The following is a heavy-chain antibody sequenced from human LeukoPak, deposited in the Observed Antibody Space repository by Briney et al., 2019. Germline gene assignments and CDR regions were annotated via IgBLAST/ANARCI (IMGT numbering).Heavy chain of an antibody. CDR3: AKDLELWFGELSGSAADNWFDP. V-gene: IGHV3-23*01. CDR2: ISSSGSTI. D-gene: IGHD3-10*01. J-gene: IGHJ5*02. CDR1: GFTFSSYA. Sequence: GGSLRLSCAASGFTFSSYAMSWVRQAPGKGLEWVSKISSSGSTINYADSVKGRFTISRDNSKNTLYLKMNSLRAEDTAVYYCAKDLELWFGELSGSAADNWFDPWGQGTLVTVSS.